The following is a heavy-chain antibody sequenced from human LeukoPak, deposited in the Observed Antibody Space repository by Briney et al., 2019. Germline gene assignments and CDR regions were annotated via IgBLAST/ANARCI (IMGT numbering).Heavy chain of an antibody. D-gene: IGHD4-17*01. J-gene: IGHJ4*02. V-gene: IGHV3-23*01. Sequence: GGSLRLSCAASGFTFISYAMSWVRQPPGKGREWVSGISCSGGSTYYADSVKGPFTIYRDNSQNTVYLQMNSLRAEDTAVYYCAKRTDPFDYWGQGTLVTVSS. CDR1: GFTFISYA. CDR2: ISCSGGST. CDR3: AKRTDPFDY.